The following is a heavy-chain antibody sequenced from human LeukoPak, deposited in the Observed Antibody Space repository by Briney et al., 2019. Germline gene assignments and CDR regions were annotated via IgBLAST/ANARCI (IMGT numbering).Heavy chain of an antibody. V-gene: IGHV4-59*01. Sequence: SETLSLTCTVSGGSISSYYWSWIRQPPGKGLEWIGYIYYSGSTNYNPSLKSRVTISVDTSKNQFSLKLSSVTAADTAVYYCARVIAAAGANWFDPWGQGTLVTVSS. J-gene: IGHJ5*02. D-gene: IGHD6-13*01. CDR1: GGSISSYY. CDR3: ARVIAAAGANWFDP. CDR2: IYYSGST.